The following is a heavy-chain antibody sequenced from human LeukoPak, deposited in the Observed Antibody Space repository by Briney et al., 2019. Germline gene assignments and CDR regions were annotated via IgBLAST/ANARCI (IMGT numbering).Heavy chain of an antibody. D-gene: IGHD1-7*01. CDR3: ARDRTNVGFDP. V-gene: IGHV3-30*02. CDR2: EQKDGSYK. CDR1: EFIFSNHG. J-gene: IGHJ5*02. Sequence: GGSLRLSCATSEFIFSNHGMHWARQAPGKGLEWVAFEQKDGSYKKYADSVKGRFTISRDNSKNTLYLQMNSLRAEDTAVYYCARDRTNVGFDPWGQGTLVTVSS.